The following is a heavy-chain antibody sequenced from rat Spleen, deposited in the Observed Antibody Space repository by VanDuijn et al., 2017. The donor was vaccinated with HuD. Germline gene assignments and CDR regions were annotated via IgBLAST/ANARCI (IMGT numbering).Heavy chain of an antibody. CDR2: ITNTGGST. Sequence: EVQVVESGGGLVQTGRSLKISCVASGFTFNNYWMTWIRQAPGKGPEWVASITNTGGSTSYPDSVKGRFTISRDNAKSTLYLQMDSLRSEDTATYYCTRGPPFDYWGQGVMVTVSS. V-gene: IGHV5-31*01. D-gene: IGHD3-1*01. J-gene: IGHJ2*01. CDR1: GFTFNNYW. CDR3: TRGPPFDY.